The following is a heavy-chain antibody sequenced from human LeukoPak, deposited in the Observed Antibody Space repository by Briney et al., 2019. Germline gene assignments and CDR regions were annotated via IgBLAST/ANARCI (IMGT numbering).Heavy chain of an antibody. CDR2: IKSKGDGETI. D-gene: IGHD3-10*01. V-gene: IGHV3-15*01. J-gene: IGHJ4*02. CDR3: TTDLGLTMIRGVIVY. CDR1: GFTFTNAW. Sequence: PGGSLRLSCAASGFTFTNAWMSWVRQAPGKGLEWVGRIKSKGDGETIDNAAPVEGRFTMSRDDSKATLYLQMNSLKAEDTAVYYCTTDLGLTMIRGVIVYWGQGALVTVSS.